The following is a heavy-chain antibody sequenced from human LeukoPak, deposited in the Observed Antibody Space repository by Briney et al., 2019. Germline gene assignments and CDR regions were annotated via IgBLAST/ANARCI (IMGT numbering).Heavy chain of an antibody. Sequence: GGSLRLSCAASGFTFSSYGMHWVRQAPGKGLEWVAVIWYDGSNKYYADSVKGRFTISRDNSKNTLYLQMNSLRAEDTAVYYCAKSVAGDFVGYWGQGTLVTVSS. CDR3: AKSVAGDFVGY. V-gene: IGHV3-33*06. J-gene: IGHJ4*02. CDR1: GFTFSSYG. CDR2: IWYDGSNK. D-gene: IGHD6-19*01.